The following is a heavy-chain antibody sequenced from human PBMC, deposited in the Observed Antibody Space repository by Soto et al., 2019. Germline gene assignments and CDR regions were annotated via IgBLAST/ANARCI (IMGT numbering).Heavy chain of an antibody. CDR2: ISHSGST. D-gene: IGHD3-10*01. V-gene: IGHV4-34*01. CDR3: ARSGRIRYYYYGMDV. J-gene: IGHJ6*02. Sequence: SETLSLTCAVYGGSFSGYYWSWIRQPPGKGLEWIGEISHSGSTNYNPSLKSRVTISVDTSKNQFSLKLSSVTAADTAVYYCARSGRIRYYYYGMDVWGQGTTVTVSS. CDR1: GGSFSGYY.